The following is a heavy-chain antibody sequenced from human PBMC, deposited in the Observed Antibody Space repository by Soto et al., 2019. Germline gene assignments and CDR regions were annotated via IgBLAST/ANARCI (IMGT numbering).Heavy chain of an antibody. CDR3: AKWGGAGSDN. V-gene: IGHV3-30*18. D-gene: IGHD1-26*01. J-gene: IGHJ4*02. CDR1: GFTFSNYG. CDR2: ISYDGSNE. Sequence: GGSLRLSCAASGFTFSNYGMHWVRQALGKGLEWVAVISYDGSNEYYVDSVKGRFTISRDNSKNTLYLQMNSLRAEDTAVYYCAKWGGAGSDNWGQGTLVTVSS.